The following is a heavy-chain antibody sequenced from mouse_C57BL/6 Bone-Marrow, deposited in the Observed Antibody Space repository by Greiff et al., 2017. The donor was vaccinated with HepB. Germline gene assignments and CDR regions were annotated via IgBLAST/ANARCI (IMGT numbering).Heavy chain of an antibody. J-gene: IGHJ1*03. D-gene: IGHD5-1*01. CDR1: GYTFTSYW. CDR3: ARTPRVPHWYFDV. CDR2: IYPGSGST. V-gene: IGHV1-55*01. Sequence: QVQLQQPGAELVKPGASVKMSCKASGYTFTSYWITWVKQRPGQGLEWIGDIYPGSGSTNYNEKFKSKATLTVDTSSSKAYMQLSSLTSEDSAVYYCARTPRVPHWYFDVWGTGTTVTVSS.